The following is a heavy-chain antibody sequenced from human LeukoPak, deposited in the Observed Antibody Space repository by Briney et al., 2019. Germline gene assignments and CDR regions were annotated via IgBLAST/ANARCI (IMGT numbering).Heavy chain of an antibody. Sequence: GASVKVSCKAAGGTFSSYAISWVRQAPGQGLEWMGGIIPIFGTAKYAQKFQGRVTITADELTRTAYMELSSLRSEDTAVYYCARDRVVRGPTGDWFDPWGQGTLVTVSS. D-gene: IGHD3-10*01. CDR2: IIPIFGTA. J-gene: IGHJ5*02. CDR1: GGTFSSYA. CDR3: ARDRVVRGPTGDWFDP. V-gene: IGHV1-69*13.